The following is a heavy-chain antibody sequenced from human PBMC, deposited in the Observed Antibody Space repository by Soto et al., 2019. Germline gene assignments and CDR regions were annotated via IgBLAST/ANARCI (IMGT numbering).Heavy chain of an antibody. CDR1: GGSFSGYY. CDR2: INHSGGT. D-gene: IGHD3-22*01. J-gene: IGHJ4*02. V-gene: IGHV4-34*01. Sequence: LSLTCAVYGGSFSGYYWSWIRQPPGKGLEWIGEINHSGGTNYNPSLKSPVTISVDTSKSQFSLKLTSVTAADTAVYYCARGSVETVVSSGHYEYWGQGTPVTVSS. CDR3: ARGSVETVVSSGHYEY.